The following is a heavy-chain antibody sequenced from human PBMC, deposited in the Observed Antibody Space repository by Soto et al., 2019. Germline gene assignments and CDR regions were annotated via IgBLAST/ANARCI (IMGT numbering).Heavy chain of an antibody. CDR2: VSGRGGST. V-gene: IGHV3-23*01. Sequence: VQLLESGGGLVQPGGSLRLACTASGFTFNHYAMSWVRQAPGKGLEWVSAVSGRGGSTKYADSVKGRFITSRDTSNSTLYLQMDSLRGEDTAVYYCAKDSTVTTSLYFYYYGFDVWGQGTTVTVSS. CDR3: AKDSTVTTSLYFYYYGFDV. CDR1: GFTFNHYA. D-gene: IGHD4-17*01. J-gene: IGHJ6*02.